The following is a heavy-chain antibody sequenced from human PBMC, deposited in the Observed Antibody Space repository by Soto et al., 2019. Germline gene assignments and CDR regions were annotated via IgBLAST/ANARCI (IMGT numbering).Heavy chain of an antibody. CDR3: ARVGAAPYYYYGMDV. Sequence: QVQLQESGPGLVKPSQTLSLTCTVSGGSISSGGYFWSWIRQHPGKGLEWIGFIYYSGSTYYNPSLRIRVTISLDTSKNQFSRKLSSVTAADTAVYYCARVGAAPYYYYGMDVWGQGTTVTVSS. CDR2: IYYSGST. D-gene: IGHD6-6*01. V-gene: IGHV4-31*03. J-gene: IGHJ6*02. CDR1: GGSISSGGYF.